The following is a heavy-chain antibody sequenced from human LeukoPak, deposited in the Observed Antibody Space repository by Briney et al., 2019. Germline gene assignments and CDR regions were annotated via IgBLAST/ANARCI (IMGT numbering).Heavy chain of an antibody. CDR1: GFTFSSYG. CDR2: IRYDGSNK. CDR3: AKDLFGSSSPDGD. Sequence: GGSLRLSCAASGFTFSSYGMHWVRQAPGRGLEWVAFIRYDGSNKYYADSVKGRFTISRDNSKNTLYLQMNSLRAEDAAVYYCAKDLFGSSSPDGDWGQGTLVTVSS. J-gene: IGHJ4*02. D-gene: IGHD6-6*01. V-gene: IGHV3-30*02.